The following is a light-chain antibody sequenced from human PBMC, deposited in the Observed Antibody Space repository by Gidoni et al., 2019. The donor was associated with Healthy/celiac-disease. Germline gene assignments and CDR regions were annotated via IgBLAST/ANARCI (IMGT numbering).Light chain of an antibody. Sequence: EIVLTQSPGTLSLSPGERATLSCRASQSVSSSYLAWYQQKPGQAPRLLIYGASSRATGIPDRFSGGGSGTDFTLTISRLEPEDFAVYYCQQYGSSPRTFGQXTKVGIK. CDR2: GAS. V-gene: IGKV3-20*01. J-gene: IGKJ1*01. CDR1: QSVSSSY. CDR3: QQYGSSPRT.